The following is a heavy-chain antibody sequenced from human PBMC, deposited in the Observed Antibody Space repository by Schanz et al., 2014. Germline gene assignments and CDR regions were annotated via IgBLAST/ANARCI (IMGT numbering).Heavy chain of an antibody. CDR1: GFPFSDYF. J-gene: IGHJ4*02. CDR3: ARIGGSVFDY. CDR2: ITYNGGTI. Sequence: QVQLVDSGGGLVKPGGSLRLSCTASGFPFSDYFMAWIRQPPGRGLEWVSYITYNGGTIYYADSVKGRFTISRDNAKNSLYLQMNSLRAEDTAVYYCARIGGSVFDYWAQGTLVTVSS. D-gene: IGHD3-10*01. V-gene: IGHV3-11*04.